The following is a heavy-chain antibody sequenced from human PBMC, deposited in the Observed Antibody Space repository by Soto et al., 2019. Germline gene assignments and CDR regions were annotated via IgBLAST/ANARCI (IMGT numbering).Heavy chain of an antibody. D-gene: IGHD1-1*01. CDR2: ISYDGSSK. Sequence: GGSLRLSCAASGFTFSSYAMHWVRQAPGKGLEWVAVISYDGSSKYYADSVKGRFTISRDNSKNTLYLQMNSLRAEDTAVYYCARDRSGSYFDYWGQGTLVTVSS. CDR3: ARDRSGSYFDY. V-gene: IGHV3-30-3*01. J-gene: IGHJ4*02. CDR1: GFTFSSYA.